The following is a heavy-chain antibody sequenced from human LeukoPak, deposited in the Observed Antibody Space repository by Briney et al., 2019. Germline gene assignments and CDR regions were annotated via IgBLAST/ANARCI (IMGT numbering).Heavy chain of an antibody. CDR2: ISGSGGST. Sequence: PGGSLRLSCAAPGFTFSSYAMSWVRQAPGKGLEWVSAISGSGGSTYYADSVKGRFTVSRDNSKNTLYLQMNSLRAEDTALYYCAKAFDGDYVILLDYWGQGTLVTVSS. D-gene: IGHD4-17*01. CDR3: AKAFDGDYVILLDY. J-gene: IGHJ4*02. V-gene: IGHV3-23*01. CDR1: GFTFSSYA.